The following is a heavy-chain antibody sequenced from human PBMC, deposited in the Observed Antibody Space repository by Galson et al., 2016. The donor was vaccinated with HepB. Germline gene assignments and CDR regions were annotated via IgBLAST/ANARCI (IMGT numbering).Heavy chain of an antibody. J-gene: IGHJ4*02. D-gene: IGHD3-3*01. Sequence: SETLSLTCTVSGGSISNSYWSWIRQPAGKGLEWIGRIYSSGPTNYNPSLKNGVTISVDTSKNQFSLHLGSLTAADTAVYYCARDHDFWSGFLEFWGQGTLVTVSS. V-gene: IGHV4-4*07. CDR3: ARDHDFWSGFLEF. CDR1: GGSISNSY. CDR2: IYSSGPT.